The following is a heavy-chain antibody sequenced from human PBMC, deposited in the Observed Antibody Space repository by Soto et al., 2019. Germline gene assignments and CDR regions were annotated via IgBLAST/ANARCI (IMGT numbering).Heavy chain of an antibody. J-gene: IGHJ3*02. Sequence: PSETLSLTCTVSGGSISSYYWSWIRQPPGKGLEWIGYIYHSGSTYYNPSLKSRVTISADRSKNQFSLKLSSVTAADTAVYYCASTQYGGNSSGAFDIWGQGTMVTV. CDR1: GGSISSYY. CDR3: ASTQYGGNSSGAFDI. D-gene: IGHD2-21*02. CDR2: IYHSGST. V-gene: IGHV4-59*12.